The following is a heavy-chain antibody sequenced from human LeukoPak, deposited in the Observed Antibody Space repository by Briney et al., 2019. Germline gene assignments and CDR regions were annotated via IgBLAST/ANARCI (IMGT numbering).Heavy chain of an antibody. CDR3: AHVTSSSWEHAFDI. V-gene: IGHV2-5*02. Sequence: SGPTLVNPTQTLTLTCTFSGFSLSTSGVGVGWIRQPPGKALEWLALIYWDDDKRYSPSLKSRLTNTKDTSKNQVVLRMTNMDPVDTATYYCAHVTSSSWEHAFDIWGQGTMVTVSS. CDR2: IYWDDDK. D-gene: IGHD6-13*01. J-gene: IGHJ3*02. CDR1: GFSLSTSGVG.